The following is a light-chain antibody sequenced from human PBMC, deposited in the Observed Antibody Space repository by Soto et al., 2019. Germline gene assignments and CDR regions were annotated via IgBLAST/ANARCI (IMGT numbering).Light chain of an antibody. V-gene: IGKV3-20*01. CDR1: QSVSIRH. J-gene: IGKJ1*01. CDR2: ATS. Sequence: IVLTQSPGTLSLSPGEGATLSCRTSQSVSIRHLAWYQQRPGQAPRLLIYATSDRATGTPDRFSGSGSGTDFTLTITSLEPEDVAVYYCQQYGTSWTFGQGTKVE. CDR3: QQYGTSWT.